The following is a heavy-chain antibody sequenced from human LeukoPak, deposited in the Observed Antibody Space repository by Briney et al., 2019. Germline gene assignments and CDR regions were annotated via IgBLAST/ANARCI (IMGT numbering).Heavy chain of an antibody. CDR2: ISYSGST. D-gene: IGHD6-19*01. V-gene: IGHV4-59*12. Sequence: SETLSLTCTVSGGSIGSYYWSWIRQPPGKGLEWIGYISYSGSTNYNPSLKSRVTISVDMSKNQFSLKLTSVTGADTAVYYCAGERGEEYSSGWYKRNYFDNWGQGIRVTVSS. CDR3: AGERGEEYSSGWYKRNYFDN. J-gene: IGHJ4*02. CDR1: GGSIGSYY.